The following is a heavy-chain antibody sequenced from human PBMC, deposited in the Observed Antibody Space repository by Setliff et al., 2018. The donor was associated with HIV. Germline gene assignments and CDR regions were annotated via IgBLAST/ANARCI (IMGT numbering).Heavy chain of an antibody. CDR2: ISGSGTSV. CDR3: ARDERFADYVGYFFDS. J-gene: IGHJ4*02. CDR1: GSTFDTFH. D-gene: IGHD3-10*02. V-gene: IGHV3-21*01. Sequence: PGGSLRLSCVTSGSTFDTFHMNWVRQAPGKGLEWVSSISGSGTSVDYADSVRGRFTISRDNAKNTLYLQLNTLRAEDTAVYYCARDERFADYVGYFFDSWGQGTLVTV.